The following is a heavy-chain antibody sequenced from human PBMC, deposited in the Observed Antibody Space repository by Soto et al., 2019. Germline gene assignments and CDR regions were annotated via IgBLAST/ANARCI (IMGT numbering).Heavy chain of an antibody. CDR1: GYTFTSYG. CDR2: INVYNGNT. V-gene: IGHV1-18*01. J-gene: IGHJ4*02. CDR3: ARDTSRGEYDY. D-gene: IGHD3-10*01. Sequence: QVQLVQSGAEVKKPGASVKVSCKASGYTFTSYGISWVRQAPGKGLEWMGWINVYNGNTNYAKKLQGRVTMTTDKSTSTAYLDLRSLRSDDTAVYFCARDTSRGEYDYWGQGTLVTVSS.